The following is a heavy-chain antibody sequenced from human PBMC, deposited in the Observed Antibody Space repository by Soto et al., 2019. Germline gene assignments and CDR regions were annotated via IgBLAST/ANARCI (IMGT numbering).Heavy chain of an antibody. CDR3: AAGGGLPRYY. V-gene: IGHV4-30-2*01. J-gene: IGHJ4*02. Sequence: QLQLQESGSGLVKPSQTLSLTCAVSGGSISSGGYSWSWIRQPPGKGLEWIGDIYHSGSTYYNPALKSRVTTSADRSKNQFSLKLSSVTAADTAVYYCAAGGGLPRYYWGQGTLVTVSS. CDR1: GGSISSGGYS. CDR2: IYHSGST. D-gene: IGHD5-12*01.